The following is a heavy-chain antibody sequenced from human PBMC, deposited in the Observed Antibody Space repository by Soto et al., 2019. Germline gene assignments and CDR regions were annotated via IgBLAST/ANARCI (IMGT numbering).Heavy chain of an antibody. J-gene: IGHJ5*02. D-gene: IGHD4-17*01. CDR3: ARGIKYGVYQRWFDP. CDR2: INPNSGNT. Sequence: APVKVSCKASGYIFTNYDINWVRQATGQGLEYLGWINPNSGNTGYVQKFQGRVTMTRNTSINTAYMELNSLRSEDTAVYYCARGIKYGVYQRWFDPCGEGTLVTVSS. V-gene: IGHV1-8*01. CDR1: GYIFTNYD.